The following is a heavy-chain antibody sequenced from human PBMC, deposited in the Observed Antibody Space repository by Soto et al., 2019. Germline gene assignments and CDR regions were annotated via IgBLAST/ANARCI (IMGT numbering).Heavy chain of an antibody. CDR3: AKGYCSGPSCYRGYGMDV. CDR2: ISYEEINNK. Sequence: LRLSCVASEFSFRNYGMHWVRQAPGKGLEWVAVISYEEINNKNYADSVKGRFTISRDNSENTLFLQMDSLRAEDTAVYYCAKGYCSGPSCYRGYGMDVWGQGTTVTVSS. J-gene: IGHJ6*02. D-gene: IGHD2-2*01. CDR1: EFSFRNYG. V-gene: IGHV3-30*18.